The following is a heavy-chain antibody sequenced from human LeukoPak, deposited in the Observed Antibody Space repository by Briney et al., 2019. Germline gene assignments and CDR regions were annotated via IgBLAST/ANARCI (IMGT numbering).Heavy chain of an antibody. CDR2: IFYNGAT. J-gene: IGHJ4*02. CDR1: GGSISSIDYY. CDR3: ARETRFDDSSGHTTGY. Sequence: SETLSLTCTVSGGSISSIDYYWGWVRRPPGRGLEWIGTIFYNGATQYNPSLKSRIAMGVDKSMNQFSLKLTSVTAADTAVYFCARETRFDDSSGHTTGYWGQGTLVTVSS. V-gene: IGHV4-39*01. D-gene: IGHD3-22*01.